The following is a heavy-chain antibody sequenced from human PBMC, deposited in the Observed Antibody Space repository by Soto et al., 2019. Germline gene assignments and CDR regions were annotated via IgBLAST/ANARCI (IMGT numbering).Heavy chain of an antibody. J-gene: IGHJ4*02. V-gene: IGHV3-23*01. CDR2: IGVSGDTT. CDR1: GFTFSSYA. Sequence: EVQLLESGGGLVQPGGSLRLSCAASGFTFSSYAMSWVRQAPGKGLEWVSAIGVSGDTTYYADSVKGRFTISRDNSKNTLYLQMGSLRAEETAVYYCAKVRRFGELRSLYWGQRTLVTVSS. CDR3: AKVRRFGELRSLY. D-gene: IGHD3-10*01.